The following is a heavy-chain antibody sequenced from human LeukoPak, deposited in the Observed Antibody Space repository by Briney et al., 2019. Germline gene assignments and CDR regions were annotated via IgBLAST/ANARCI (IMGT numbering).Heavy chain of an antibody. D-gene: IGHD3-22*01. Sequence: GGSLRLSCAASGFNFRGYGMHWVRQAPGKGLEWVTFIHYDGRNQYYADSVKGRFTISRDNSKNTLYLQMNSLRPEDTAVYYCAKAAYDSSGSWYYFDYWGQGTPVTVSS. V-gene: IGHV3-30*02. CDR1: GFNFRGYG. CDR3: AKAAYDSSGSWYYFDY. J-gene: IGHJ4*02. CDR2: IHYDGRNQ.